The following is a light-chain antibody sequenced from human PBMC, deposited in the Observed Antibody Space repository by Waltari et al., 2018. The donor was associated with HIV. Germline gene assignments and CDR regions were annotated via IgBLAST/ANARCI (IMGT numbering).Light chain of an antibody. Sequence: EVVMRQSPATLSVSPAERATLSGRASQDIGNDLAGYQKRRGHAPRLLIYGASTRATGAPAWFSGSGSGTEFTLTISNLESEDFAVDYCQQYNLRPTTFGGGNKVE. J-gene: IGKJ4*01. V-gene: IGKV3-15*01. CDR1: QDIGND. CDR3: QQYNLRPTT. CDR2: GAS.